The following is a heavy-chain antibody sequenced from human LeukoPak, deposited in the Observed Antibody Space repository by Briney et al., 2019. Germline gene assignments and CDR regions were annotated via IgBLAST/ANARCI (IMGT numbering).Heavy chain of an antibody. Sequence: ASVKVSCKVSGYTLTELSMHWVRQAPGKGLEWMGGFDPEDGETIYAQKFQGRVTMTEDTSTDTAYMELSSLRSEDTAVYYCATGDYYYDSSGYPNWGQGTLVTVSS. V-gene: IGHV1-24*01. CDR3: ATGDYYYDSSGYPN. CDR1: GYTLTELS. CDR2: FDPEDGET. J-gene: IGHJ4*02. D-gene: IGHD3-22*01.